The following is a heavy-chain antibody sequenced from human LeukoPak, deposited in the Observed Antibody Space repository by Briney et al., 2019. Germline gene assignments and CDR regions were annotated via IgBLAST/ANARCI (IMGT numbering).Heavy chain of an antibody. CDR2: IYYSGST. D-gene: IGHD6-13*01. Sequence: SETLSLTCTVSGGSISSGGYYWSWIRQHPGKGLEWIGYIYYSGSTYYNPSLKSRVTISVDTSKNQFSLKLSSVTAADTAVYYCARAPAAGTPWFDYWGQGTLVTVSS. CDR1: GGSISSGGYY. CDR3: ARAPAAGTPWFDY. J-gene: IGHJ4*02. V-gene: IGHV4-31*03.